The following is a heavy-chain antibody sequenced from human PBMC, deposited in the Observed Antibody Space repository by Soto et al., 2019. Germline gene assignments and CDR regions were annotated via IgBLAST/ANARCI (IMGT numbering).Heavy chain of an antibody. Sequence: EVQLVESGGGLVQPGWSLRLSCAASGFTFSSYWMSWVRQAPGKGLEWVANIKQDGSEKYYVDLVKGRFTISRDNAKNSLYLQMNSLRAEDTALYYCAVSSGWYGLIDFWGRGTLVTVSS. V-gene: IGHV3-7*01. D-gene: IGHD6-19*01. CDR3: AVSSGWYGLIDF. J-gene: IGHJ4*02. CDR1: GFTFSSYW. CDR2: IKQDGSEK.